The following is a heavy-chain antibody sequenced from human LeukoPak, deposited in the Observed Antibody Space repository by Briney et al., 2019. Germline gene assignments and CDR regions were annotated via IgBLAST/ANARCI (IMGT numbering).Heavy chain of an antibody. V-gene: IGHV3-21*01. J-gene: IGHJ4*02. CDR2: TTSSAGYI. CDR1: GFTFSTYS. D-gene: IGHD3-22*01. CDR3: ARGPTYYDPSGFYSEY. Sequence: GGSLRLSCAASGFTFSTYSMNWVRQAPGKGLEGVSSTTSSAGYIYYADSVKGRFTISRDNAKNSLYLQMNSLRAEDTAVYYCARGPTYYDPSGFYSEYWGQGTLVTVSS.